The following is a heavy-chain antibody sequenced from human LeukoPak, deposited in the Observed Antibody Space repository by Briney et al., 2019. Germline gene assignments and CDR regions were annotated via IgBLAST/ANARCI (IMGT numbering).Heavy chain of an antibody. D-gene: IGHD1-26*01. CDR1: GFTFSNYE. CDR2: ISSSSSYI. V-gene: IGHV3-21*01. J-gene: IGHJ4*02. Sequence: GGSLRLSCAASGFTFSNYELNWVRQAPGKGLEWVSSISSSSSYIYYADSVKGRFTISRDNAKNSLYLQMNSLRAEDTAVYYCARIVGATFDYWGQGTLVTVSS. CDR3: ARIVGATFDY.